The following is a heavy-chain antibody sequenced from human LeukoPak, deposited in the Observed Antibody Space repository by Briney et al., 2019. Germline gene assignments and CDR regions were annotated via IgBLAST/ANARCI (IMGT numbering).Heavy chain of an antibody. Sequence: SETLSLTCAVYGGSFSGYYWSWIRQPPGKGLEWIGEINHSGSTNYNPSLKSRVTISVDTSKNQFSLKLSSVTAVDTAVYYCARLIKDTAMDYWGQGTLVTVSS. CDR1: GGSFSGYY. CDR3: ARLIKDTAMDY. D-gene: IGHD5-18*01. V-gene: IGHV4-34*01. CDR2: INHSGST. J-gene: IGHJ4*02.